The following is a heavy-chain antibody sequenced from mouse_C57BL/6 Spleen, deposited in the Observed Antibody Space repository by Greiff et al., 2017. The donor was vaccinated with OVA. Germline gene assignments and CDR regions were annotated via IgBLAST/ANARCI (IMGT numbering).Heavy chain of an antibody. J-gene: IGHJ3*01. CDR3: ARNSNDYDPSWFAY. V-gene: IGHV2-9-1*01. D-gene: IGHD2-4*01. CDR2: ICTGGGT. CDR1: GFSLTSYA. Sequence: QVQLQQSGPGLVAPSQSLSITCTVSGFSLTSYAISWVRQPPGKGLEWLGVICTGGGTNYNSALKSRLSISKDNSKSQVFLKMNSLQTDDTDRYYCARNSNDYDPSWFAYWGQGTLVTVSA.